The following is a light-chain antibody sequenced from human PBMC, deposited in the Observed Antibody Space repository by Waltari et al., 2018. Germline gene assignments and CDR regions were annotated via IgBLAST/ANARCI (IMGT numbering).Light chain of an antibody. CDR3: QNHERLPAT. CDR1: QNIGRY. Sequence: LTQSPGTLSLSPGERATLSCRASQNIGRYLVWYQQKSGQAPRLLIYGASTRATGIPDRFSGSGSGTDFSLTISRLEAEDFAVYYCQNHERLPATFGQGTKVEIK. J-gene: IGKJ1*01. CDR2: GAS. V-gene: IGKV3-20*01.